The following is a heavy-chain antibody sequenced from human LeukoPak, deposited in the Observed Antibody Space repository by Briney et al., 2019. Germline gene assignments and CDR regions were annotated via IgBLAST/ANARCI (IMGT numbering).Heavy chain of an antibody. J-gene: IGHJ4*02. V-gene: IGHV3-72*01. Sequence: PGGSLRLSCAASGFTFSDHFMEWVRQAPGKGLEWVGRTRNKANSYTTEYAASVKGRFTFARDDSNNSLYLQMKSLKTEDTAVYYCVAMIRGVGYWGQGTLVTVSS. CDR2: TRNKANSYTT. D-gene: IGHD3-10*01. CDR1: GFTFSDHF. CDR3: VAMIRGVGY.